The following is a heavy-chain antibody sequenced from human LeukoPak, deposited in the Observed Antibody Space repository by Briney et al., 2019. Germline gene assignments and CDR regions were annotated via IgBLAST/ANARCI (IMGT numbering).Heavy chain of an antibody. J-gene: IGHJ4*02. Sequence: SETLSLTCAVYGGSFSGYYWSWIRQPPGKRLEWIGEINHSGSTNYNPSLKSRVTISVDTSKNQFSLKLSSVTAADTAVYYCARGIAVAGVYYFDYWGQGTLVTVSS. V-gene: IGHV4-34*01. CDR3: ARGIAVAGVYYFDY. D-gene: IGHD6-19*01. CDR2: INHSGST. CDR1: GGSFSGYY.